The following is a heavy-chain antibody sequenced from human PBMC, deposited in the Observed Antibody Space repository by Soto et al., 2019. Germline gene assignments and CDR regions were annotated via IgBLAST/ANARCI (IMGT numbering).Heavy chain of an antibody. CDR3: TRRRDWTAMDPLDY. CDR1: GFTFSDSA. Sequence: EEQLVESGGGLVQPGGSLKLSCAASGFTFSDSAMHWVRQASGKGLEWVGRIRSKVNTYATAYAASVKGRFTISRDDSMNTAYLQMNSLKTEDTAVYYCTRRRDWTAMDPLDYWGQGTLVTVSS. J-gene: IGHJ4*02. V-gene: IGHV3-73*02. D-gene: IGHD5-18*01. CDR2: IRSKVNTYAT.